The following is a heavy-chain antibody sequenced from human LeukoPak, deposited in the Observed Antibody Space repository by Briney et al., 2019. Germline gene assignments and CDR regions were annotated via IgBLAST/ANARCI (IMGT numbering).Heavy chain of an antibody. J-gene: IGHJ6*03. CDR3: ARWRYYGSGSYYNPRYYYYYMDV. D-gene: IGHD3-10*01. V-gene: IGHV4-39*07. Sequence: SETLSLTCTVSGGSISTSDYYWGWIRQPPGKGLEWIGNIFYSGSTYYSPSLRSRVTISVDTSKNQFSLKLSSVTAADTAVYYCARWRYYGSGSYYNPRYYYYYMDVWGKGTTVTVSS. CDR2: IFYSGST. CDR1: GGSISTSDYY.